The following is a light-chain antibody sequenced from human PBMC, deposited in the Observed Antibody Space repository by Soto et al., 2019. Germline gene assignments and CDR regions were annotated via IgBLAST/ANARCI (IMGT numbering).Light chain of an antibody. CDR2: DAS. CDR3: QQRNNWPLT. V-gene: IGKV3-11*01. J-gene: IGKJ4*01. CDR1: QSVSDF. Sequence: DSGLPPSPGTLSLAPGERAPLSCKASQSVSDFLAWYQQKPGQAPRLLIYDASNRATGIPARFSGSGSGTDFILTISSLEPEDFAVYYCQQRNNWPLTFGGGTKVDIK.